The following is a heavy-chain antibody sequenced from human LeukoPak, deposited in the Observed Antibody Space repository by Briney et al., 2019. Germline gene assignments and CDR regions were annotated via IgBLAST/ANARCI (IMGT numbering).Heavy chain of an antibody. J-gene: IGHJ3*02. Sequence: GGSLRLSCAASGFTFSSYSMNWVRQAPGKGLEWVSAISGSGGSTYYADSVKGRFTISRDNSKNTLYLQMNSLRAEDTAVYYCAKGGIYGDYGALAFDIWGQGTMVTVSS. CDR1: GFTFSSYS. CDR3: AKGGIYGDYGALAFDI. D-gene: IGHD4-17*01. V-gene: IGHV3-23*01. CDR2: ISGSGGST.